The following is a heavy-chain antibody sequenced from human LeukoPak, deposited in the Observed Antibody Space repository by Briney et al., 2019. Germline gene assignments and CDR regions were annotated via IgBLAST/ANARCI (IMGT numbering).Heavy chain of an antibody. D-gene: IGHD3-22*01. CDR2: IYHSGST. J-gene: IGHJ4*02. CDR1: GGSISSSNW. V-gene: IGHV4-4*02. CDR3: ARSDGSGYYSFDY. Sequence: SGTLSLTCAVSGGSISSSNWWSWVRQPPGKGLEWIGEIYHSGSTNFNPSLKSRVTISVDKSKNQFSLKLTSVTAADTAVYYCARSDGSGYYSFDYWGQGTLVTVCS.